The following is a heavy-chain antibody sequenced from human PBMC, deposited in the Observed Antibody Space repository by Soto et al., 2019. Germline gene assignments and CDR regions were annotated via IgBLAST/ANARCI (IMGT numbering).Heavy chain of an antibody. Sequence: GASVKVSCKASGYTFTSYGISWVRQAPGQGFEWMGWISAYNGNTNYAQKLQGRVTMTTDTSTSTAYMELRSLRSDDTAVYYCARDYDILTGYYTPPAPYWGQGTMVTVSS. J-gene: IGHJ4*02. CDR2: ISAYNGNT. CDR3: ARDYDILTGYYTPPAPY. CDR1: GYTFTSYG. V-gene: IGHV1-18*01. D-gene: IGHD3-9*01.